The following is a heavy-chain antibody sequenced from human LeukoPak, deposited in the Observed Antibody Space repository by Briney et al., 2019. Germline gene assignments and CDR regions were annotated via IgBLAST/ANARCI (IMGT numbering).Heavy chain of an antibody. V-gene: IGHV4-38-2*02. CDR2: IYHSGST. D-gene: IGHD1-26*01. CDR1: GYSISSGYY. J-gene: IGHJ4*02. Sequence: SETLSLTCTVSGYSISSGYYWGWIRQPPGKGLEWIGSIYHSGSTYCNPSLKSRVTISVDTSKNQFSLKLSSVTAADTAVYYCATLEAGSYQGTFDYWGQGTLVTVSS. CDR3: ATLEAGSYQGTFDY.